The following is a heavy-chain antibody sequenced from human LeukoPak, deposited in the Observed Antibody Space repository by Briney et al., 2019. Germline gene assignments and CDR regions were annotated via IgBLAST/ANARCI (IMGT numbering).Heavy chain of an antibody. Sequence: PGGSLRLSCAGSGFSFGSHAMTWVRQAPGKGLEWVSAISGNGANTYYADSVKGRFTISRDNSKNTLFLQMTSLRGEDTAIYYCSKVRSWANCFGLDYWGQGTVITVSS. D-gene: IGHD2-21*01. CDR1: GFSFGSHA. CDR3: SKVRSWANCFGLDY. J-gene: IGHJ4*02. V-gene: IGHV3-23*01. CDR2: ISGNGANT.